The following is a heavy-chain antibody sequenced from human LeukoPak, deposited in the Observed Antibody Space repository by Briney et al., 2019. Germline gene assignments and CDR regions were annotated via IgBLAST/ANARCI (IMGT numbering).Heavy chain of an antibody. CDR1: GDSISSSTYY. D-gene: IGHD3-10*01. Sequence: SETLSLTCTVSGDSISSSTYYWAWIRQPPGKGLEWIASFSYSGNTYYNPSLKSRVTLSVDTSENQFSLNLSSVTAADTAVYYCARGFVLLWFGREPDAFDIWGQGTMVTVSS. V-gene: IGHV4-39*01. J-gene: IGHJ3*02. CDR3: ARGFVLLWFGREPDAFDI. CDR2: FSYSGNT.